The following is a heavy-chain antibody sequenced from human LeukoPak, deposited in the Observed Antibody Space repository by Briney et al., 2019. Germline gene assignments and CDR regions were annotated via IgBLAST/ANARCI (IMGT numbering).Heavy chain of an antibody. CDR3: ARDSYGSGSYYKDY. D-gene: IGHD3-10*01. CDR1: GYTFTSYG. J-gene: IGHJ4*02. V-gene: IGHV1-18*01. CDR2: ISAYNGNT. Sequence: ASVKVSCKASGYTFTSYGISWVRQAPGQGLAWMGWISAYNGNTNYAQKLQGRVTMTTDTSTSTAYMELRSLRSDDTAVYYCARDSYGSGSYYKDYWGQGTLVTVSS.